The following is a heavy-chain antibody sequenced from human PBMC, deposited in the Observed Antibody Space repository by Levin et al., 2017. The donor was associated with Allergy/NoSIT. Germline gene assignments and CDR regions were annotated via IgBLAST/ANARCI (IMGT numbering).Heavy chain of an antibody. CDR2: ISGSGITS. D-gene: IGHD3-22*01. J-gene: IGHJ4*02. CDR1: GFTFSSYA. Sequence: GGSLRLSCAASGFTFSSYAMSWVRQAPGKGLEWVSAISGSGITSYYADSVKGRFTISRDNSKNTLYLQMNSLRAEDTAVYYCAKFTPYDSSGWGFDYWGQGTLVTVSS. CDR3: AKFTPYDSSGWGFDY. V-gene: IGHV3-23*01.